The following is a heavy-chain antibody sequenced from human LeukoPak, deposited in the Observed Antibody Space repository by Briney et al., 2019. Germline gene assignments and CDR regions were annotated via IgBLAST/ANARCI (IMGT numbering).Heavy chain of an antibody. CDR1: GFTFSSYS. D-gene: IGHD3-3*01. Sequence: PGGSLRLSCAASGFTFSSYSMNWVRQAPGKGLEWVSSISSSSSYIYYADSVKGRFTISRDNAKNSLYLQMNSLRAEDTAVYYCARAFSDYDFWSSYSSFDYWGQGTLVTVSS. V-gene: IGHV3-21*01. CDR2: ISSSSSYI. CDR3: ARAFSDYDFWSSYSSFDY. J-gene: IGHJ4*02.